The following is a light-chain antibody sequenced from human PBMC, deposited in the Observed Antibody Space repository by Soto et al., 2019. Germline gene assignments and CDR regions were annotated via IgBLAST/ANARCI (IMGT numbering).Light chain of an antibody. V-gene: IGKV3-20*01. Sequence: ELVLTQSPGTLSLSPGARATLSCRASQSLSNNLYLAWYQQKPGQAPRLLIYGASSRATGIPNRFSGSGSGTDFTLTISRLEPEEFAVYYCQQYGNSPQTFGQGTKVDIK. CDR2: GAS. CDR1: QSLSNNLY. J-gene: IGKJ1*01. CDR3: QQYGNSPQT.